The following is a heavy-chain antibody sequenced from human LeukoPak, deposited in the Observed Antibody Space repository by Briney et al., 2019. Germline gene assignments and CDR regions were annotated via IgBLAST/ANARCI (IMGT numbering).Heavy chain of an antibody. CDR2: ISTSNSPI. CDR1: GFTFSRYS. Sequence: PGGSLRLSCAASGFTFSRYSMNWVRQAPGKGLEWISYISTSNSPIYYADSVKGRFTISRDNAKNTLYLQMNSLRAEDTAVYYCAKGGLRLGELSSFDYWGQGTLVTVSS. D-gene: IGHD3-16*02. CDR3: AKGGLRLGELSSFDY. V-gene: IGHV3-48*01. J-gene: IGHJ4*02.